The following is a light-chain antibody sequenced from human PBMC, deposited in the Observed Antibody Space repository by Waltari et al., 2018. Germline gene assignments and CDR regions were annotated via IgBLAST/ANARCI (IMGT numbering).Light chain of an antibody. J-gene: IGLJ3*02. CDR1: SGHSSNV. V-gene: IGLV4-69*01. Sequence: QLVLTQSPSASASLGASVKLTCTLSSGHSSNVVARPQQQPEKAPRYLMKVNSDGSHSQGDEIPDRFSGTSSGAERYLTISNLQSEDEADYYCQSGGHGTWVFGGGTKLTVL. CDR3: QSGGHGTWV. CDR2: VNSDGSH.